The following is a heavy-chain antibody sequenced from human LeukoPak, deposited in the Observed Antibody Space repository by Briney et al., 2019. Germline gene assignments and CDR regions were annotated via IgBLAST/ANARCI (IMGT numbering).Heavy chain of an antibody. Sequence: AGSLTLSCAASGFTFNNYAMSWVHPAPGQGREWVASVCPSGGTTYYEESVKGRFTISRDNSENTLFLQMNSLRAEDTAVYYCAKEPREYCSSTSCPNWFDSWGQGTLVTVSS. D-gene: IGHD2-2*01. CDR1: GFTFNNYA. V-gene: IGHV3-23*01. CDR2: VCPSGGTT. CDR3: AKEPREYCSSTSCPNWFDS. J-gene: IGHJ5*01.